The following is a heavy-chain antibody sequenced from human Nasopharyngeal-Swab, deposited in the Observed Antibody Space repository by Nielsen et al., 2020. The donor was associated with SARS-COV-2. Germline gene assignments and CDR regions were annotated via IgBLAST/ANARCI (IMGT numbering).Heavy chain of an antibody. V-gene: IGHV7-4-1*02. CDR3: ARDHPTQPGDTAMDNSDY. CDR1: GYTFTSYA. J-gene: IGHJ4*02. Sequence: ASVKVSCKASGYTFTSYAMNWVRQAPGQGLEWMGWINTNTGNPTYAQGFTGRFVFSLDTSVSTAYQQISSLKAEDTAVYYCARDHPTQPGDTAMDNSDYWGQGTLVTVSS. D-gene: IGHD5-18*01. CDR2: INTNTGNP.